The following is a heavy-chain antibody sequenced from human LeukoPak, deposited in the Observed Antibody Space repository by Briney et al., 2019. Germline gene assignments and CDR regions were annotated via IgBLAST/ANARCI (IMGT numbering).Heavy chain of an antibody. CDR2: INGDGSST. D-gene: IGHD3/OR15-3a*01. CDR3: AITSFGQAYYFDH. CDR1: GFTSSSYW. J-gene: IGHJ4*02. Sequence: GGSLRLSCEASGFTSSSYWMHWVRQVPEKGLVWVSRINGDGSSTSHADSVKGRFTISRDNAKNTLYLQMNSLRAEDTAVYYCAITSFGQAYYFDHWGQGALVTVSS. V-gene: IGHV3-74*01.